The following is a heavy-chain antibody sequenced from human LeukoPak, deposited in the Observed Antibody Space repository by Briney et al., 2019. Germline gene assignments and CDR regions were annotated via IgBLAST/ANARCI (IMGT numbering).Heavy chain of an antibody. CDR1: GGSLSGYF. CDR2: IIHNGTT. Sequence: PSETLSLTCAVYGGSLSGYFWSWIRQSPGKGLEWIWEIIHNGTTNYNPSLKSRVTISGDKSKNQFSLNLISVTAADTAVYYCARVSGYCPDGVCRFDFWGQGTLVTVSS. D-gene: IGHD2-8*01. J-gene: IGHJ4*02. V-gene: IGHV4-34*12. CDR3: ARVSGYCPDGVCRFDF.